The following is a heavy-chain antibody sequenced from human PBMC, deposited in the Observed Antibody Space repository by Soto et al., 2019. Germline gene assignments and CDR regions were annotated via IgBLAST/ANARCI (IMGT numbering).Heavy chain of an antibody. Sequence: SGPTLVNPTQTLTLTCTFSGFSLSTSGMCVSWIRQPPGKALEWLALIDWDDDKYYSTSLKTRLTISKDTSKNQVVLTMTNMDPVDTVTYYCARQTTANNWFDPWGQGTLVTVSS. CDR2: IDWDDDK. CDR3: ARQTTANNWFDP. CDR1: GFSLSTSGMC. V-gene: IGHV2-70*01. D-gene: IGHD4-17*01. J-gene: IGHJ5*02.